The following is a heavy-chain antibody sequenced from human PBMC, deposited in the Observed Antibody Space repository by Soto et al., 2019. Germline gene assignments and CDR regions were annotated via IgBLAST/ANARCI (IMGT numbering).Heavy chain of an antibody. Sequence: HGESLKISSQGSGGRFTSYWIGWVRQMPGKGLEWMGIIYPGDSETRYSPSFQGQVTISADKSISTAYLQWSSLKASDTAMYYCARSSGGHLYYFEYWGQGTQVTVPQ. V-gene: IGHV5-51*01. D-gene: IGHD3-22*01. J-gene: IGHJ4*02. CDR2: IYPGDSET. CDR3: ARSSGGHLYYFEY. CDR1: GGRFTSYW.